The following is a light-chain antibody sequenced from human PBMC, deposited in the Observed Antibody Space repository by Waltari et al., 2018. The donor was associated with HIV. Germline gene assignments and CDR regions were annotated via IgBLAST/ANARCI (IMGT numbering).Light chain of an antibody. CDR3: QQYNSDFYT. CDR2: MAS. V-gene: IGKV1-5*03. Sequence: IQMTQSPSILSASVGDRITITCRASQNVDSWLAWYQQRPGRAPKLLIYMASTLEYGVPARFTGSGSGTNFTLTINSLHPDDFATYYCQQYNSDFYTFGLGTRLDLK. CDR1: QNVDSW. J-gene: IGKJ2*01.